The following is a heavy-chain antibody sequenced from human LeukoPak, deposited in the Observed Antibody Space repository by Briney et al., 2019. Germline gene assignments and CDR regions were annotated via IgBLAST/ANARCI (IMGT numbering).Heavy chain of an antibody. Sequence: PGGSLRLSCAASGFTFSSYGMSWVRQAPGKGLEWVSAISGSGGSTYYADSVKGRFTISRDNSKNTLYLQMNSLRAEDTAVYYCAKLGAAMVYYYMDVWGKGTTVTISS. J-gene: IGHJ6*03. V-gene: IGHV3-23*01. CDR1: GFTFSSYG. CDR2: ISGSGGST. D-gene: IGHD5-18*01. CDR3: AKLGAAMVYYYMDV.